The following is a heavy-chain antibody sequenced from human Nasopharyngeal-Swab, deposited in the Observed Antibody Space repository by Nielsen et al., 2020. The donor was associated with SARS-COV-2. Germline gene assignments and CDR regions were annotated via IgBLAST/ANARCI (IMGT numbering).Heavy chain of an antibody. CDR1: GYSFTSYW. J-gene: IGHJ4*02. Sequence: GASLQISCKGSGYSFTSYWISWVRQMPGKGLEWMGRIDPSDSYTSYSPSFQGHVTISADKSISTAYLQWSSLKASDTAMYYCARHVQDSSGWYDYWGQGTLVTVSS. CDR2: IDPSDSYT. CDR3: ARHVQDSSGWYDY. D-gene: IGHD6-19*01. V-gene: IGHV5-10-1*01.